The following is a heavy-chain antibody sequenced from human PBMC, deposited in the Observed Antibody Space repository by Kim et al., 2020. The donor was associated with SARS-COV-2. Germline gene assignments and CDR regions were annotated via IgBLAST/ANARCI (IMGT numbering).Heavy chain of an antibody. CDR1: GGSFSGYY. Sequence: SETLSLTCAVYGGSFSGYYWSWIRQPPGKGLEWIGEINHSGSTNYNPSLKSRVTISVDTSKNQFSLKLSSVTAADTAVYYCARGQGPIFGVVYGMDVWGQGTTVTVSS. CDR3: ARGQGPIFGVVYGMDV. CDR2: INHSGST. V-gene: IGHV4-34*01. J-gene: IGHJ6*02. D-gene: IGHD3-3*01.